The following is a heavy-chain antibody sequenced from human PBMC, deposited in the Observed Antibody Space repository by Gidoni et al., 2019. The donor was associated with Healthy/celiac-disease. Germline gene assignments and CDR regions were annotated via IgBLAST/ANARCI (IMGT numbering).Heavy chain of an antibody. CDR1: GGSISRRGNS. J-gene: IGHJ5*02. V-gene: IGHV4-30-2*01. D-gene: IGHD2-8*01. CDR3: AREVGYCTNGVCRGWFDP. CDR2: IYHSGST. Sequence: QLQLQESGSGLVTPSQTLSLTCAVPGGSISRRGNSWSWIRQPPGEGLEWIGYIYHSGSTYYNPSLKSRVTISVDRSKNQFSLKLSSVTAADAAVYYCAREVGYCTNGVCRGWFDPWGQGTLVTVSS.